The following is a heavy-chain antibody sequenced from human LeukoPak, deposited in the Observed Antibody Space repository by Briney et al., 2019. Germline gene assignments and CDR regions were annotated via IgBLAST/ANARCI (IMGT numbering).Heavy chain of an antibody. D-gene: IGHD2-2*01. V-gene: IGHV4-39*01. CDR3: ARHSWGKDIVVVPAASPYMDV. Sequence: QSSETLSLTCTVSSGSISTSNYYWGWVRQPPGKGLEWIGSIYYSGSTYYNPSLKSRVTISVDTSKNQFSLNLYSVTAADTAVYYCARHSWGKDIVVVPAASPYMDVWGKGTTVTISS. CDR1: SGSISTSNYY. CDR2: IYYSGST. J-gene: IGHJ6*03.